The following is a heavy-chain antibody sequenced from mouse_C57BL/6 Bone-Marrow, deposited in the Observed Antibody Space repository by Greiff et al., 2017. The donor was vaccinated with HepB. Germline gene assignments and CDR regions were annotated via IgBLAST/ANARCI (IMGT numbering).Heavy chain of an antibody. Sequence: DVQLVESGRGLVQPGGSLKLSCAASGFTFSDYYMYWVRQTPEKRLEWVAYISNGGGSTYYPDTVKGRFTISRDNAKNTLYLQMSRLKSEDTAMYYCARHEDYSNYGAMDYWGQGTSVTVSS. CDR2: ISNGGGST. J-gene: IGHJ4*01. V-gene: IGHV5-12*01. CDR3: ARHEDYSNYGAMDY. CDR1: GFTFSDYY. D-gene: IGHD2-5*01.